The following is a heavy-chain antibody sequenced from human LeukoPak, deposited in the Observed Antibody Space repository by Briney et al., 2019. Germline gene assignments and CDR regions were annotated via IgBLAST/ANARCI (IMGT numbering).Heavy chain of an antibody. V-gene: IGHV3-21*01. Sequence: GGSLRLSCAASGFTFSSYSMNWVRQAPGKGLEWVSSISSSSSYTYYADSVKGRFTISRDNAKNSLYLQMNSLRAEDTAVYYCARDSVDALDIWGQGTMVTVSS. CDR3: ARDSVDALDI. J-gene: IGHJ3*02. CDR1: GFTFSSYS. CDR2: ISSSSSYT.